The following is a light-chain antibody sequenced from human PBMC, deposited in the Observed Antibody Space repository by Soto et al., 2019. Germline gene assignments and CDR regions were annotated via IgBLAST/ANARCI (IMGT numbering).Light chain of an antibody. CDR1: SSDVGGYNY. Sequence: QSALTQPASVSGSPGQSITISCTGISSDVGGYNYVSWYQQHPGKAPKFMIYDVSNRPSGVSNRFSGSKSGNTASLTISGLQAEDEADYCCSSYTTSNTRQVVFGSGTKVTVL. CDR2: DVS. V-gene: IGLV2-14*01. J-gene: IGLJ1*01. CDR3: SSYTTSNTRQVV.